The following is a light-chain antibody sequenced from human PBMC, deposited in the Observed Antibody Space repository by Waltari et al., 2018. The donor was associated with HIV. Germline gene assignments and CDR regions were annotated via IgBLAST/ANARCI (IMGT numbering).Light chain of an antibody. Sequence: SSVLTQPPSVSVAPGQTARIPCGGPNIGSKSVHWYQQRPGQAPVLVVYDDCGRPSGTPHRFSCATSGNTAALTISRVEAGDEADYYCHEWNSTSDLGVFGGGTQLTVL. CDR3: HEWNSTSDLGV. CDR2: DDC. V-gene: IGLV3-21*02. CDR1: NIGSKS. J-gene: IGLJ7*01.